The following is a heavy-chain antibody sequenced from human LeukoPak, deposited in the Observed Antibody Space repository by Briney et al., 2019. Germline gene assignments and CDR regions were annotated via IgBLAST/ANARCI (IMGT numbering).Heavy chain of an antibody. CDR1: GYSFANYW. Sequence: GESLQISCKGSGYSFANYWIGWVRQMPGKGLECMGIIFPGDSDTRYSPSFQGQVTISADKSISAAFLQWSSLKASDAAMYYCARFHFNRWYYGLDVWGQGTTVTVSS. CDR3: ARFHFNRWYYGLDV. V-gene: IGHV5-51*01. D-gene: IGHD6-13*01. CDR2: IFPGDSDT. J-gene: IGHJ6*02.